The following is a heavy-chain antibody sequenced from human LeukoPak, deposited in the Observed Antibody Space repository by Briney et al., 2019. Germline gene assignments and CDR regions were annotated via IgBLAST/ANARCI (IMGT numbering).Heavy chain of an antibody. CDR3: AMNFWSGHYTLFDY. CDR2: IIPIFGTA. CDR1: GGTFSSYA. Sequence: GASVKVSCKASGGTFSSYAISWVRQAPGQGLEWMGGIIPIFGTANYAQKFQGRVTITADESTSTAYMELSSLRSEDTAVYYCAMNFWSGHYTLFDYWGQGTLVTVSS. J-gene: IGHJ4*02. V-gene: IGHV1-69*13. D-gene: IGHD3-3*01.